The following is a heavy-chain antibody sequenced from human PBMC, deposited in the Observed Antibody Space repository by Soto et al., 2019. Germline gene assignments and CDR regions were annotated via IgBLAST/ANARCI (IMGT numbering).Heavy chain of an antibody. CDR1: GYTFTSYA. CDR3: ARARDIVVVPAANDAFDI. J-gene: IGHJ3*02. V-gene: IGHV1-3*01. CDR2: INAGNGNT. D-gene: IGHD2-2*01. Sequence: ASVKVSCKASGYTFTSYAMHWVRQAPGQRLEWMGWINAGNGNTKYSQKFQGRVTITRDTSASTAYMELSSLRSEDTAVYYCARARDIVVVPAANDAFDIWGKGTMVTVSS.